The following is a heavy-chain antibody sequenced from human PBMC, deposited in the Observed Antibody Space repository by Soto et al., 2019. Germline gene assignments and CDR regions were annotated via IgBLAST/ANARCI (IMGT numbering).Heavy chain of an antibody. Sequence: SETLSLTCTVSGDSISAYSWSWVRQPPGKGLEWIGNIHYNGNTKYNPSLKSRASMSVDTSKNQFSLRLISVTAADTAKYFCARDISWPLDDCSCYFWPDAFDIWAQGTMVPVSS. D-gene: IGHD3-22*01. J-gene: IGHJ3*02. CDR3: ARDISWPLDDCSCYFWPDAFDI. V-gene: IGHV4-59*01. CDR1: GDSISAYS. CDR2: IHYNGNT.